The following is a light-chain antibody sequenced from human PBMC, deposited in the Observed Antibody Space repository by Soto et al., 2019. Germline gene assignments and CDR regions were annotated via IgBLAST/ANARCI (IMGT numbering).Light chain of an antibody. CDR1: QSVSSSY. Sequence: EIVLTQAPGTLSLSPGERATLSCRASQSVSSSYLACYQQKPGQAPRLIIYGAYSRATGIPDTFSGSGSGTDFTLTISRLEPEDFAVYYCQQHGSSPPVTXGQGTKVDI. CDR2: GAY. V-gene: IGKV3-20*01. CDR3: QQHGSSPPVT. J-gene: IGKJ1*01.